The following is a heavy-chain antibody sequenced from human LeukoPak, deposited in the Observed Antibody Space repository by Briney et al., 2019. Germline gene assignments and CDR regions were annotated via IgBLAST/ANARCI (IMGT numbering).Heavy chain of an antibody. D-gene: IGHD6-13*01. J-gene: IGHJ4*02. V-gene: IGHV3-23*01. CDR1: GFTVSSNY. CDR2: ISGSGGST. CDR3: AHISSSWPDY. Sequence: PGGSLRLSCAASGFTVSSNYMNWVRQAPGKGLEWVSAISGSGGSTYYADSVKGRFTISRDNSKNTLYLQMNSLRAEDTAVYYCAHISSSWPDYWGQGTLVTVSS.